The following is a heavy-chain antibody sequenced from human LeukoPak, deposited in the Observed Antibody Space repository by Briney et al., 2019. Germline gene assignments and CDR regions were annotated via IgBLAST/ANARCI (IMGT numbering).Heavy chain of an antibody. V-gene: IGHV4-59*01. CDR3: ARDKGLPHAFDI. D-gene: IGHD5/OR15-5a*01. J-gene: IGHJ3*02. CDR2: ITYSETT. CDR1: RGSLSSFY. Sequence: PETLSLTRTASRGSLSSFYWSWLRQPPGKGLEYIGYITYSETTSYNPSLENRLTISIDMSKSHFCLKLTSVTAADTAVYYCARDKGLPHAFDIWGQGTMVTVSS.